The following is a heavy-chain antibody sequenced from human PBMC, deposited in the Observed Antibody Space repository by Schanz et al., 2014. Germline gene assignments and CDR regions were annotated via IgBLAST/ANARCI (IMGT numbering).Heavy chain of an antibody. V-gene: IGHV3-30*18. Sequence: QVRLVESGGGVVQPGRSLRLSCAASGFTFSTHAMHWVRQAPGKGLEWVALVSSDGNNDYYTDSVKGRFTISRDNSKNTVHLQMNSLRAEDTAVYYCAKQHIVRGVIYLNWFDSWGQGTMVIVSS. D-gene: IGHD3-10*01. CDR1: GFTFSTHA. J-gene: IGHJ5*01. CDR2: VSSDGNND. CDR3: AKQHIVRGVIYLNWFDS.